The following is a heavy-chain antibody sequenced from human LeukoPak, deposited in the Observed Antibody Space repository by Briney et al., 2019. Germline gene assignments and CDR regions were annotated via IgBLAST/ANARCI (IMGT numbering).Heavy chain of an antibody. Sequence: GGSLRLSCAASGFTVSSNYMSWVRHAPGKGQEWVSVSYSGGSTYYADSVKFRFTISRDNSKTTLYLQMNSLRAEDTAIYYCAKNGDRGAYCTGGTCYPYFYYYMDVWGKGTTVTI. CDR1: GFTVSSNY. D-gene: IGHD2-15*01. CDR3: AKNGDRGAYCTGGTCYPYFYYYMDV. J-gene: IGHJ6*03. CDR2: SYSGGST. V-gene: IGHV3-53*01.